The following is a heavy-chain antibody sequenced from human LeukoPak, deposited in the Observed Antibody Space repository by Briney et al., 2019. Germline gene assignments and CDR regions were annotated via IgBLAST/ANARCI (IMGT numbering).Heavy chain of an antibody. CDR3: AKDKAQAYYASGSLVL. CDR1: GFTFSSYW. J-gene: IGHJ4*02. CDR2: IKQDGSEK. Sequence: GGSLRLSCAASGFTFSSYWMSWVRQAPGKGLEWVANIKQDGSEKYYVDSVKGRFTISRDNAKSSLYLQMNNLRTEDTALYYCAKDKAQAYYASGSLVLWGQGTLVTVSS. D-gene: IGHD3-10*01. V-gene: IGHV3-7*03.